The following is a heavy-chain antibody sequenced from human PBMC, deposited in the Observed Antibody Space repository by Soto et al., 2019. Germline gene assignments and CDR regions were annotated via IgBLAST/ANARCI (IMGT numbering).Heavy chain of an antibody. CDR2: ISGSGGST. D-gene: IGHD2-8*01. CDR1: GFTFISYA. V-gene: IGHV3-23*01. Sequence: WGSLRLSCAASGFTFISYAISCVRQAPGKGLEWVSAISGSGGSTYYADSVKGRFTISRDISKNTLFLQMNSLRVEDTAVYFCAKEMVGPFDYWGQGALVTVSS. J-gene: IGHJ4*02. CDR3: AKEMVGPFDY.